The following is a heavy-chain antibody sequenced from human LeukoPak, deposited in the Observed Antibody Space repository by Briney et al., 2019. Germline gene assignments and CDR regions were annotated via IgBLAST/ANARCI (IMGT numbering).Heavy chain of an antibody. CDR3: TRDSVGATAWFDP. V-gene: IGHV3-49*03. CDR2: IRTKAYGGTT. Sequence: ALRLSCTASGFTCLVYAMSWLHQAPGQGVEGVGFIRTKAYGGTTEYAASVKGRFTISRDDSKSIAYLQMNSLKTEDTAVYYCTRDSVGATAWFDPWGQGTLVTVSS. J-gene: IGHJ5*02. CDR1: GFTCLVYA. D-gene: IGHD1-26*01.